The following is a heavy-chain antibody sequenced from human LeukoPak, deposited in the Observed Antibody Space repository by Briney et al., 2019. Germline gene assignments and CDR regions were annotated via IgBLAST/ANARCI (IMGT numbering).Heavy chain of an antibody. CDR2: ISASGSAT. Sequence: GGSLRLSCAASGFIFSNYGMNWVRQVPGKGLEWVAAISASGSATSYADSVRGRFTISRDNSKSTTYLQMNSLRAEDTAVFYCAKDLYLRDFRSGYFDYWGQGIPVTVSS. CDR3: AKDLYLRDFRSGYFDY. D-gene: IGHD3-3*01. V-gene: IGHV3-23*01. J-gene: IGHJ4*02. CDR1: GFIFSNYG.